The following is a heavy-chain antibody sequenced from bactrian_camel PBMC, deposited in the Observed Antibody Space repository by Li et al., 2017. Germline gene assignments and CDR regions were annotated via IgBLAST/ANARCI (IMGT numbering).Heavy chain of an antibody. V-gene: IGHV3S42*01. CDR2: INSSGRST. CDR3: ATIGGSRSVGADFGH. Sequence: VQLVESGGGLVQPGGSLRLSCAASGFTFSDYTMTWVRQAPGKGLEWVSDINSSGRSTNYADSVKGRFTISRDNAKNTLYLQMNSLKSEDTALYYCATIGGSRSVGADFGHWGQGTQVTVS. J-gene: IGHJ6*01. CDR1: GFTFSDYT. D-gene: IGHD2*01.